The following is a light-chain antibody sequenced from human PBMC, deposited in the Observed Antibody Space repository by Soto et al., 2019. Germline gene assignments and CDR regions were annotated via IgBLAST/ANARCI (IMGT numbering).Light chain of an antibody. Sequence: EIVMTQSPAPLSVSPGERATLSCRASQSVSSNLAGYQQKPGQAPRLLIYGASTRATGIPARFSGSGSGTEFTLTISSLQSEDFAVYYCQQYNNWPQTFGQGTKVEIK. CDR3: QQYNNWPQT. J-gene: IGKJ1*01. CDR2: GAS. CDR1: QSVSSN. V-gene: IGKV3-15*01.